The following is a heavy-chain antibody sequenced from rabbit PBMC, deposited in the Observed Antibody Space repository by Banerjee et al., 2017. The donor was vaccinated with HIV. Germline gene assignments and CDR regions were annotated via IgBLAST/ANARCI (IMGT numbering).Heavy chain of an antibody. CDR3: GRSVAGYGAHAVGL. Sequence: QSLEESGGDLVKPEGSLTLTCKASGFDFSDNALCWFRQAPGKGPEWIGTIYAGSSGITDYASWVNGRFTISKTSSTTVTLQMTSLAAADTATFFCGRSVAGYGAHAVGLWGQGTLVTVS. V-gene: IGHV1S40*01. J-gene: IGHJ3*01. CDR1: GFDFSDNA. CDR2: IYAGSSGIT. D-gene: IGHD6-1*01.